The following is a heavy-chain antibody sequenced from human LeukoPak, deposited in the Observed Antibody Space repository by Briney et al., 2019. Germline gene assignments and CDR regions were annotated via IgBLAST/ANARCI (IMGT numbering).Heavy chain of an antibody. D-gene: IGHD1-7*01. Sequence: SSETLSLTCTVSGGSISSYYWSWIRQPAGKGLEWIGHIYTSGSTNYNPSLKSRVTMSVDTSKDQFSLKLNSVTAADTAVYYCARDDNWNYGSFDYWGQGTLVTVSS. CDR2: IYTSGST. V-gene: IGHV4-4*07. J-gene: IGHJ4*02. CDR3: ARDDNWNYGSFDY. CDR1: GGSISSYY.